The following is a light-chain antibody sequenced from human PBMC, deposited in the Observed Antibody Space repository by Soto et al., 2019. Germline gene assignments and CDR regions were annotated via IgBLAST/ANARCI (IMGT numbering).Light chain of an antibody. CDR1: SSDVGGYNY. CDR2: DVS. CDR3: NSYTSSSTYV. Sequence: QPLLTQPASVSGAPGQSITISCTGTSSDVGGYNYVSWYQHHPGEAPKVMIYDVSNRPSGISNRFSGSKSGNTASLTISGLQAEDEADYYCNSYTSSSTYVFGTGTKVTVL. J-gene: IGLJ1*01. V-gene: IGLV2-14*03.